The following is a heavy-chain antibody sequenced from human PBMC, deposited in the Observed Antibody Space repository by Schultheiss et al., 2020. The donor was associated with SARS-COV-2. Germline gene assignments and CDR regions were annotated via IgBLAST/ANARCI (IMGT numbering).Heavy chain of an antibody. D-gene: IGHD3-3*01. Sequence: SETLSLTCTVSGGSISSYYWSWIRQPPGKGLEWIGSIYYSGSTNYNPSLKSRVTISVDTSKNQFSLKLSSVTAADTAVYYCARGSDFWSFFDYWGQGTLVTVSS. V-gene: IGHV4-59*12. J-gene: IGHJ4*02. CDR1: GGSISSYY. CDR3: ARGSDFWSFFDY. CDR2: IYYSGST.